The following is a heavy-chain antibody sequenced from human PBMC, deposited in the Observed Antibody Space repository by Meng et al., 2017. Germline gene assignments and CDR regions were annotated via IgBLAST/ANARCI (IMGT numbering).Heavy chain of an antibody. D-gene: IGHD3-10*01. CDR1: GFTFTSSA. V-gene: IGHV1-58*01. Sequence: SVKVSCKASGFTFTSSAVQWVRQARGQRLEWIGWIVVGSGNTNYAQKFQERVTITRDMSTSTDYMELSRLRSEDTAVYYCAADSSVSHDYYYYGMDVWGQGTTVTVSS. J-gene: IGHJ6*02. CDR3: AADSSVSHDYYYYGMDV. CDR2: IVVGSGNT.